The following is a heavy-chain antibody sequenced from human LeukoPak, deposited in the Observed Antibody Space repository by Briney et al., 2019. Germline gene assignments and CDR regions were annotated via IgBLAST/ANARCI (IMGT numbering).Heavy chain of an antibody. CDR2: IYNDIT. CDR3: ARAPRLLDS. J-gene: IGHJ4*02. D-gene: IGHD1-1*01. Sequence: GSLRLSCAVSGITLSNYGMSWVRQAPGKGLEFIAHIYNDITNYNPSLKSRATISIDAFKNQVSLRLSSVTAADTAVYYCARAPRLLDSWGQGILVTVSS. V-gene: IGHV4-4*09. CDR1: GITLSNYG.